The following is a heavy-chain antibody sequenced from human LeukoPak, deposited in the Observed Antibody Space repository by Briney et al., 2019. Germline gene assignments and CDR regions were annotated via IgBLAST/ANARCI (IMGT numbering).Heavy chain of an antibody. CDR1: GGSINSDF. CDR2: IHSSETT. Sequence: PSETLSLTCSVSGGSINSDFWTWIRQPAGKGLEWIGRIHSSETTIYNPSLKSRVTISVDTSKNQFSLKLSSVTAADTAVYYCAREYGNYYGSGEYYFDYWGQGTLVTVSS. D-gene: IGHD3-10*01. J-gene: IGHJ4*02. CDR3: AREYGNYYGSGEYYFDY. V-gene: IGHV4-4*07.